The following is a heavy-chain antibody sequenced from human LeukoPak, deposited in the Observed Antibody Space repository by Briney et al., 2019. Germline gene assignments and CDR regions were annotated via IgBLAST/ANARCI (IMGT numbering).Heavy chain of an antibody. V-gene: IGHV3-66*01. CDR3: ARDFMATITDY. J-gene: IGHJ4*02. CDR1: GFTVSDNY. D-gene: IGHD5-24*01. CDR2: IYSGGST. Sequence: GESLRLSCAASGFTVSDNYMSWVRQAPGKGLEWVSVIYSGGSTNYADSVKGRFTISRDNSKNTLYLQMNSLRAEDTAVYYCARDFMATITDYWGQGTLVTVSS.